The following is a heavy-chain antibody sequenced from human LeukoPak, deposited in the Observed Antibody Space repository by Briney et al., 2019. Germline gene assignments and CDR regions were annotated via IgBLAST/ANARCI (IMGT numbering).Heavy chain of an antibody. CDR1: GYSISSGYY. Sequence: SETLSLTCTVSGYSISSGYYWGWIRQPPGKGLERIGSIYHSGSTYYNPSLKSRVTISVDTSKNQFSLKLSSVTAADTAVYYCARGTLLGSSSSLLFDYWGQGTPVTVSS. D-gene: IGHD6-13*01. CDR3: ARGTLLGSSSSLLFDY. V-gene: IGHV4-38-2*02. CDR2: IYHSGST. J-gene: IGHJ4*02.